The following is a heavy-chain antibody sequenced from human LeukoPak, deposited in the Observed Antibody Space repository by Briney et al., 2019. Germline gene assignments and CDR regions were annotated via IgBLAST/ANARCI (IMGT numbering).Heavy chain of an antibody. V-gene: IGHV4-59*08. CDR1: GGSISSYY. CDR3: AGTYYDFWSGYTNWFDP. J-gene: IGHJ5*02. CDR2: IYYSGST. Sequence: PSETLSLTCTVSGGSISSYYWSWIRQPPGKGLEWFGYIYYSGSTNYNPSLKSRVTISVDTSKNQFSLKLSSVTAADTAVYYCAGTYYDFWSGYTNWFDPWGQGTLVTVSS. D-gene: IGHD3-3*01.